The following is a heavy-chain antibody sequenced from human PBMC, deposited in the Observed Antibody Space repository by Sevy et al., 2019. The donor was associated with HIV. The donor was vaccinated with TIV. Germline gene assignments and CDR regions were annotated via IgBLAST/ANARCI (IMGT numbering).Heavy chain of an antibody. CDR3: ARGPQSCNSVSCYSALS. CDR2: IYISGST. V-gene: IGHV4-4*07. J-gene: IGHJ4*02. CDR1: GGSISDYY. Sequence: SETLPLTCTVSGGSISDYYWTWIRQPAGKGLEWLGRIYISGSTEYNPSLKSRVSMSLDTSKNTFSLKLTSMTAADTAVYYCARGPQSCNSVSCYSALSWGQGILVTVSS. D-gene: IGHD2-15*01.